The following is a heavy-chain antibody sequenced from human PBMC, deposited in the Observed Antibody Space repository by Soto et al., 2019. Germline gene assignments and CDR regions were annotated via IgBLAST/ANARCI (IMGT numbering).Heavy chain of an antibody. Sequence: GASVKVSCKASGFTFTSSAVQWVRQARGQRLEWIGWIVVGSGNTNYAQKFQERVTITRDMSTSTAYMELSSLRSEDTAVYYCARGRDGYNDNYYYYGMDVWGQGTTVTVSS. V-gene: IGHV1-58*01. CDR1: GFTFTSSA. CDR3: ARGRDGYNDNYYYYGMDV. D-gene: IGHD3-22*01. CDR2: IVVGSGNT. J-gene: IGHJ6*02.